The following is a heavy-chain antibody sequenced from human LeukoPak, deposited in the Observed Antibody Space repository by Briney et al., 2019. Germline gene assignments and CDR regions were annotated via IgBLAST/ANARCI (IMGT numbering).Heavy chain of an antibody. V-gene: IGHV4-34*12. Sequence: PSETLSLTCAVYGGSFSGYYWGWVRQPPGKALEWIGNIFYSGSTYYSPSLKSRVTISLDTSRNQFSLKLNSVTAADMAVYYCAKSNGYGLIDIWGQGTMVTVSS. CDR1: GGSFSGYY. CDR2: IFYSGST. D-gene: IGHD3-10*01. CDR3: AKSNGYGLIDI. J-gene: IGHJ3*02.